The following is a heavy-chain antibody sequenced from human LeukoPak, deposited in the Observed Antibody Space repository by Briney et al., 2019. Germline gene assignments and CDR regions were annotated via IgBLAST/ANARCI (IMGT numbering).Heavy chain of an antibody. CDR1: GYTFTGYY. J-gene: IGHJ4*02. D-gene: IGHD2-21*02. V-gene: IGHV1-2*02. CDR3: ARDFYRIVVVTAISLPDY. CDR2: INPNSGGT. Sequence: PSVKVSCKASGYTFTGYYMHWVRQAPGQGLEWMGWINPNSGGTNYAQKFQGRVTMTRDTSISTAYMELSRLRSEDTAVYYCARDFYRIVVVTAISLPDYWGQGTLVTVSS.